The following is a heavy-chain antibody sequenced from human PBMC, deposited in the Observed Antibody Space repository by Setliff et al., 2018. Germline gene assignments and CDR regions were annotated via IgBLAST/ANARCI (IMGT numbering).Heavy chain of an antibody. J-gene: IGHJ3*02. CDR1: GGSISSSSYY. CDR3: ARVARVVLSRNAFDI. D-gene: IGHD2-2*01. CDR2: IYYSGST. V-gene: IGHV4-39*01. Sequence: ETLSLTCTVSGGSISSSSYYWGWIRQPPGKGLEWIGSIYYSGSTYYNPPLKSRVTISVDTSKNQFSLKLSSVTAADTAVYYCARVARVVLSRNAFDIWGQGTMVTVSS.